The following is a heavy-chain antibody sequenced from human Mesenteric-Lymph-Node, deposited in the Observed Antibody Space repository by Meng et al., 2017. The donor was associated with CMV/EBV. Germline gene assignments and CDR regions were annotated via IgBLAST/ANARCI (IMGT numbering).Heavy chain of an antibody. CDR3: AKVVGGYSFGRASFDY. V-gene: IGHV3-23*01. Sequence: GESLKISCAASGFTFSSYDINWVRQIPGKGLEWVSGISSGGSSTSYADPVKGRFTISRDNSKSTLYLQMNSLRVEDTAIYYCAKVVGGYSFGRASFDYWGQGTLVTVSS. CDR2: ISSGGSST. J-gene: IGHJ4*02. D-gene: IGHD5-18*01. CDR1: GFTFSSYD.